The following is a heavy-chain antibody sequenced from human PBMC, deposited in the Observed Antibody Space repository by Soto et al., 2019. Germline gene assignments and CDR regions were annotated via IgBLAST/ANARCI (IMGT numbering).Heavy chain of an antibody. CDR3: SSHVLRYFDWLSTSINFDY. J-gene: IGHJ4*02. Sequence: SETLSLTCTVSGGSISSSSYYWGWIRQPPGKGLEWIGSIYYSGSTYYNPSLKSRVTISVDTSKNQFSLKLSSVTAADTAVYYCSSHVLRYFDWLSTSINFDYWGQGTLVTVSS. CDR1: GGSISSSSYY. CDR2: IYYSGST. D-gene: IGHD3-9*01. V-gene: IGHV4-39*01.